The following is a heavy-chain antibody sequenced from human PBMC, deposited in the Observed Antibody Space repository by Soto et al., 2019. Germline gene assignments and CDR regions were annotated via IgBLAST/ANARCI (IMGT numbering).Heavy chain of an antibody. CDR1: GFTFSSYS. J-gene: IGHJ4*02. V-gene: IGHV3-21*01. D-gene: IGHD5-18*01. Sequence: EVQLVESGGGLVKPGGSLRLSCAASGFTFSSYSMNWVRQAPGKGLEWVSSISSSSSYIYYADSVEGRFTISRDNAKNSLYLQMNSLRAEDTAVYYCARGATAMPLEYWGQGTLVTVSS. CDR2: ISSSSSYI. CDR3: ARGATAMPLEY.